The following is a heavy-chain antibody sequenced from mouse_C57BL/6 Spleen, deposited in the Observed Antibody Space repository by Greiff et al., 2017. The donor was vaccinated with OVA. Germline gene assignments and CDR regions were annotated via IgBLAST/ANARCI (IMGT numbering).Heavy chain of an antibody. J-gene: IGHJ3*01. V-gene: IGHV3-6*01. D-gene: IGHD1-1*01. CDR2: ISYDGSN. Sequence: EVKLQESGPGLVKPSQSLSLTCSVTGYSITSGYYWNWIRQFPGNKLEWMGYISYDGSNNYNPSLKNRISITRDTSKNQFFLKLNSVTTEDTATYYCARDREVVPFAYWGQGTLVTVSA. CDR1: GYSITSGYY. CDR3: ARDREVVPFAY.